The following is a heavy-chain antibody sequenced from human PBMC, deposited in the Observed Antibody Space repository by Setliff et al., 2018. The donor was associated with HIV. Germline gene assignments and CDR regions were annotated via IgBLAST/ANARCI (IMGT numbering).Heavy chain of an antibody. V-gene: IGHV4-4*08. CDR3: ARTRGPYFFDF. Sequence: PSETLSLTCSVSGISINGYYWSWIRQSPRTRLEWIGYVSSIGNTNYNPSLKSRVTISVDTSKNQFSLQLNSVTAADTAVYFCARTRGPYFFDFWGQGAQVTVSS. CDR2: VSSIGNT. CDR1: GISINGYY. D-gene: IGHD1-26*01. J-gene: IGHJ4*02.